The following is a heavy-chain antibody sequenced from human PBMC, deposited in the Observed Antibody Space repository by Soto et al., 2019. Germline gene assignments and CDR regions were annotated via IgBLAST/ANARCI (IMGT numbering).Heavy chain of an antibody. CDR1: GFTFSSYG. Sequence: GGSLRLSCAASGFTFSSYGMHWVRQAPGKGLEWVAVISYDGSNKYYADSVKGRFTISRDNSKNTLYLQMNSLRAEDTVVYYCAKAPDSKTYWYFDLWGRGTLVTVPS. V-gene: IGHV3-30*18. D-gene: IGHD3-22*01. CDR2: ISYDGSNK. J-gene: IGHJ2*01. CDR3: AKAPDSKTYWYFDL.